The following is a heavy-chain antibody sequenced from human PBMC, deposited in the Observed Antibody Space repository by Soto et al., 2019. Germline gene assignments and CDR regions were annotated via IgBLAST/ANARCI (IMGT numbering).Heavy chain of an antibody. Sequence: VGSLRLSCASSGFNFNSYTLNCVRHSPGKRLEWLSSISSSGYIFSTDSVRGRFTISRDNAKNSVYLQINSLRAEDTAVYFCARECSGGNCYPGMEVGDQGTT. J-gene: IGHJ6*02. CDR1: GFNFNSYT. CDR3: ARECSGGNCYPGMEV. V-gene: IGHV3-21*01. D-gene: IGHD2-21*01. CDR2: ISSSGYI.